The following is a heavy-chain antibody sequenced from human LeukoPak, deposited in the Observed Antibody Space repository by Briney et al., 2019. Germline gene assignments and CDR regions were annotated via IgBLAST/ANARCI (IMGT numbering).Heavy chain of an antibody. CDR1: GGSISSSYSY. CDR2: IYYSGST. CDR3: ARAQRYYASGLHWFDP. V-gene: IGHV4-39*07. D-gene: IGHD3-10*01. Sequence: SETLSLTCTVSGGSISSSYSYWGWIRQPPGKGLEWIGNIYYSGSTYYNPSLESRVTISLDTSKKQISLRLRSVTAADTAVYYCARAQRYYASGLHWFDPWGQGTLVTVSS. J-gene: IGHJ5*02.